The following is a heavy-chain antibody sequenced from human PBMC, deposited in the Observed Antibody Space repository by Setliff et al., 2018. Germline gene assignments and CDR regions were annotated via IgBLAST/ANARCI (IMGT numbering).Heavy chain of an antibody. Sequence: GGSLRLSCAASGFTLNSYLMHWVRQAPGEGLVWVSRIQTDESDKTYGDTVKGRFTISRYNAKNTLYLQMNSLRADDTAVYYCARAKGNDYSMDVWGKGTTVTVSS. CDR2: IQTDESDK. CDR1: GFTLNSYL. J-gene: IGHJ6*03. CDR3: ARAKGNDYSMDV. V-gene: IGHV3-74*03.